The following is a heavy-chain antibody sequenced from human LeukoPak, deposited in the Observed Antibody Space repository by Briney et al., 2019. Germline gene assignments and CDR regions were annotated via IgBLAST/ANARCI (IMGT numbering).Heavy chain of an antibody. Sequence: HPGGSLRLSCAASGFTFSTYWMKWVRQAPGKGLEWVASIKEDGSDKYYVDSVKGRFSISRDNAKNSLYLQMNSLRTEDTAVYYYAKGGHYNFDYWGQGTLVTVSS. CDR3: AKGGHYNFDY. CDR2: IKEDGSDK. CDR1: GFTFSTYW. D-gene: IGHD4-11*01. V-gene: IGHV3-7*01. J-gene: IGHJ4*02.